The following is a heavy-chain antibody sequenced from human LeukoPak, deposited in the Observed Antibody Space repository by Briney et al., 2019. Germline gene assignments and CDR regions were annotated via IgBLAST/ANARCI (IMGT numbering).Heavy chain of an antibody. Sequence: ASVKVSCKASGYTFTGYYMHWVRQAPGQGLEWMGWINPNSGGTNYAQKFQGRVTMTRDTSISTAYMELSRLRSDDTAVYYCARDHYDTSGFSTYYFDYWGQGTLVTVSS. CDR2: INPNSGGT. V-gene: IGHV1-2*02. CDR1: GYTFTGYY. D-gene: IGHD3-22*01. CDR3: ARDHYDTSGFSTYYFDY. J-gene: IGHJ4*02.